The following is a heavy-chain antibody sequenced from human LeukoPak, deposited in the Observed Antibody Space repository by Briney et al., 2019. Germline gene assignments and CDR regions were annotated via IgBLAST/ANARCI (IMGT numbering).Heavy chain of an antibody. V-gene: IGHV3-64*01. CDR2: ISSNGGST. CDR3: ARGYGFGDVYGMDV. J-gene: IGHJ6*02. Sequence: PGGSLRLSCAASGFTFSSYAMHWVRQAPGKGLEYVSAISSNGGSTYYANSVKGRFTISRDNSKNTLYLQMGSLSAEDMGVYYCARGYGFGDVYGMDVWGQGTTVSVSS. D-gene: IGHD3-10*01. CDR1: GFTFSSYA.